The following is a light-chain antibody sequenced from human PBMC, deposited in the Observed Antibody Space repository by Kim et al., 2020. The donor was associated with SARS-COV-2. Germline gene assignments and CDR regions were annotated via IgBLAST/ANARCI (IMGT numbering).Light chain of an antibody. CDR1: KLGDKY. J-gene: IGLJ2*01. V-gene: IGLV3-1*01. Sequence: SYELTQPPSVSVSPGQTASITCSGDKLGDKYTCWYQKKPGQSPVLVMFQDTKRPSGIPERFSGSSSGNTATLTITGTQAVDEADYYCQACDSNIVVFGGG. CDR3: QACDSNIVV. CDR2: QDT.